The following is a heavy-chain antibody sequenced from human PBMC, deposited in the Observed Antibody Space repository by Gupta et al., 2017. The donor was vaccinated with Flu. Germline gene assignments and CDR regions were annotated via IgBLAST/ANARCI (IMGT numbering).Heavy chain of an antibody. V-gene: IGHV3-9*01. Sequence: EVQLVESGGGLVQPGGSLRLSCAASRFAFKDYAMHWVRQAPGKGLEWVSSISWNSGGIGYADSVKGRFTISRDNAKNSLFLQMESLRDDDTALYYCAKDPIPVAGLNYGMDVWGQGTTVTVSS. CDR3: AKDPIPVAGLNYGMDV. D-gene: IGHD6-19*01. CDR1: RFAFKDYA. J-gene: IGHJ6*02. CDR2: ISWNSGGI.